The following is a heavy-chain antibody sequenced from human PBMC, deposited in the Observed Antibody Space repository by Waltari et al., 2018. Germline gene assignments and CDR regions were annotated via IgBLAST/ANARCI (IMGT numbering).Heavy chain of an antibody. CDR2: ISSGGST. CDR1: GFTFRSYA. V-gene: IGHV3-23*03. J-gene: IGHJ4*02. D-gene: IGHD3-10*01. CDR3: AKDRLFRSGSYGD. Sequence: EVQLLESGGGWVQTGGSLRISCAACGFTFRSYAMRWVRQAPGKGLEWVSVISSGGSTYYADSVKGRFTISRDNSKNTLYLQMNSLRAEYTAVYYCAKDRLFRSGSYGDWGQGTLVTVSS.